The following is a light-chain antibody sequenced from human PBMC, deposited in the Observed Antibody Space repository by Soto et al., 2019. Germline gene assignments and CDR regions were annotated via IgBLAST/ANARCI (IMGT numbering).Light chain of an antibody. CDR2: GAS. V-gene: IGKV3-20*01. Sequence: EIVLTQSPGTLSLSPGERATLSCRASQSVSSTYLAWYQQKPGQAPRLFIYGASSRATGIPDRFSGSGSGTDFTLTISRLEPEDFAVYYCQQYGSLPITFGQGTRLEI. CDR1: QSVSSTY. J-gene: IGKJ5*01. CDR3: QQYGSLPIT.